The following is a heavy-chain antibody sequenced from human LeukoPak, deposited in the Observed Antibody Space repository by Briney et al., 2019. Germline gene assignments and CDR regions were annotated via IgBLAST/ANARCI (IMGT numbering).Heavy chain of an antibody. CDR3: ARDGPDGVDY. D-gene: IGHD1-14*01. J-gene: IGHJ4*02. CDR2: IYYSGST. CDR1: GGSISSYY. V-gene: IGHV4-59*01. Sequence: RSSETLSLTCTVSGGSISSYYWSWIRQPPGKGLEWIGYIYYSGSTDYNPSLKSRVTISVDTPKNQFSLKLSSVTAADTAVYYCARDGPDGVDYWGQGTLVTVSS.